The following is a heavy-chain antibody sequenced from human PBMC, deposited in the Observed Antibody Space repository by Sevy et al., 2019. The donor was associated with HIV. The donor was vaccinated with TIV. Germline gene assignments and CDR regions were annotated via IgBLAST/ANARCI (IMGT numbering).Heavy chain of an antibody. CDR2: IKQDGSDK. Sequence: GGSLRLSCAASGFTLSNYSMSWVRQAPGKGLEWVANIKQDGSDKYYVDSVKGRFTISRDNAKNSLYLQMNSLRAEDTAVYYCARDLYSGSYYENYWGQGTLVTVSS. V-gene: IGHV3-7*01. D-gene: IGHD1-26*01. J-gene: IGHJ4*02. CDR1: GFTLSNYS. CDR3: ARDLYSGSYYENY.